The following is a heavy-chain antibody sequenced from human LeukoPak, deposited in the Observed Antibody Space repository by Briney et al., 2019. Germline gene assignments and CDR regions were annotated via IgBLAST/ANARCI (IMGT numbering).Heavy chain of an antibody. V-gene: IGHV4-39*02. J-gene: IGHJ6*02. D-gene: IGHD3-16*01. Sequence: PSETLSLTCTVSGGSISSYYWSWIRQPPGKGLEWIGSIYYSGSTYYNPSLKSRVTISVDTSKNQFSLKLSSVTAADTAVYYCAREDYDGSYYYYGMDVWGQGTTVTVSS. CDR3: AREDYDGSYYYYGMDV. CDR1: GGSISSYY. CDR2: IYYSGST.